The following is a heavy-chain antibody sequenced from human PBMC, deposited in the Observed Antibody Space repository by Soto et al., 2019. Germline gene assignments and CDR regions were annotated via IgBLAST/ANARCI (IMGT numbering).Heavy chain of an antibody. Sequence: EVQLLEFGGGLVQPGGSLRLSCAASGFTFSSYTMTWVSQAPGKGLEWVSAIAGGSGNTYYADSVKSRFTISSDNSKNTLYLKMNGLSAEDTAVYYCARGMSVKITCFDYWGQGNLVTVSS. CDR1: GFTFSSYT. CDR2: IAGGSGNT. CDR3: ARGMSVKITCFDY. D-gene: IGHD1-20*01. V-gene: IGHV3-23*01. J-gene: IGHJ4*02.